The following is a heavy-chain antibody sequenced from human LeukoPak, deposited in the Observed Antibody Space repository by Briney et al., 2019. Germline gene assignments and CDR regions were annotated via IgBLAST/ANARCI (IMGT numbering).Heavy chain of an antibody. D-gene: IGHD5-12*01. CDR2: ISRNGTRT. CDR1: GFTFSDHA. V-gene: IGHV3-64*02. Sequence: GGSLRLSCAASGFTFSDHALHWVRQAPGKGLQYVSAISRNGTRTFYADSVKDRFTISRDNSTKTLYLQMGSLRVEDMGVYYCVRDSFYTGYDRGFGYWGQGTLVTVSS. J-gene: IGHJ4*02. CDR3: VRDSFYTGYDRGFGY.